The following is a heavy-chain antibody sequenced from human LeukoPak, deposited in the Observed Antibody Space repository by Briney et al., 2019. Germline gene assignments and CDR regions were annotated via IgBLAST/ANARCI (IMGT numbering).Heavy chain of an antibody. CDR1: GGSLSSYY. V-gene: IGHV4-59*01. J-gene: IGHJ3*02. CDR2: IYYSGST. Sequence: SETLSLTCTVSGGSLSSYYWCWIPEHPGRGLWWMGYIYYSGSTKYNTSLKCRATISVDTSKNQISLKLRSLIAGDTAVYYCARDLAGRGGIVGYAFDIGRQETMVSVSS. CDR3: ARDLAGRGGIVGYAFDI. D-gene: IGHD2-15*01.